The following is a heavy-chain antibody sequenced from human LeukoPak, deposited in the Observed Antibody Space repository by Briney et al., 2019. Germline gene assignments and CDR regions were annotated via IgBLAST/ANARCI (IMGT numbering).Heavy chain of an antibody. CDR2: ISGSGGST. V-gene: IGHV3-23*01. J-gene: IGHJ6*02. Sequence: GGSLRLSCAPSGFTFTSDAMSWVRQAPGKGLEWVSAISGSGGSTYYADSVKGRFTISRDNSKNTLYLQMNSLRAEDTAVYYCAKWGSGSPSDGMDVWGQGTTVTVSS. D-gene: IGHD3-10*01. CDR3: AKWGSGSPSDGMDV. CDR1: GFTFTSDA.